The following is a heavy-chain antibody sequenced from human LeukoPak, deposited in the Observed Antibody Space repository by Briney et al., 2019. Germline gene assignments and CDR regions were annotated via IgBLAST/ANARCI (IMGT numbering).Heavy chain of an antibody. CDR1: GGSINSYY. D-gene: IGHD6-19*01. CDR3: ARGSLYSSGRGWYFDL. CDR2: IYYRGGT. V-gene: IGHV4-59*01. Sequence: SETLSLTCTVSGGSINSYYWSWIRQPPGKGLEWIGYIYYRGGTNYNSSLKSRVTISVDTSNNQFSLKLTSVTAADTAMYYCARGSLYSSGRGWYFDLWGHGTLVTVSS. J-gene: IGHJ2*01.